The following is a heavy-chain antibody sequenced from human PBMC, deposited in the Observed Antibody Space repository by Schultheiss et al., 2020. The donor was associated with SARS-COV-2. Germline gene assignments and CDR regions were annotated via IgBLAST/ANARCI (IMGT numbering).Heavy chain of an antibody. D-gene: IGHD3-3*01. CDR1: GFTLSDYY. J-gene: IGHJ4*02. CDR2: ISRSGTTI. V-gene: IGHV3-11*01. Sequence: GGSLRLSCEASGFTLSDYYMSWIRQTPGKGLEWLSDISRSGTTIYYADSVKGRFTISRDNTNSLYLQMTSLKADDTAVYYCARHGGRRGYNFWSENLWGQGTLVTVSS. CDR3: ARHGGRRGYNFWSENL.